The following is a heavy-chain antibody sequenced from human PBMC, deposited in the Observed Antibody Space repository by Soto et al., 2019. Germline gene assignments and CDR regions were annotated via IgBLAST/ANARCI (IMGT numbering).Heavy chain of an antibody. CDR2: ISYDGSNK. D-gene: IGHD5-12*01. J-gene: IGHJ6*02. CDR3: ARGLTGYSGYGMDV. V-gene: IGHV3-30-3*01. CDR1: GFTFSSYA. Sequence: QVQLVESGGGVVQPGRSLRLSCVASGFTFSSYAMHWVRQAPGKGPEWVAVISYDGSNKYYADSVKGRFTISRDNSKNTLYLQMNSLRAEDTAVYYCARGLTGYSGYGMDVWAKGPRSPSP.